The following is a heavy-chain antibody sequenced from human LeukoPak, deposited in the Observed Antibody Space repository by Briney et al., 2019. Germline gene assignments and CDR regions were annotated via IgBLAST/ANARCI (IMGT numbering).Heavy chain of an antibody. CDR1: GFTFTSHS. CDR3: ARDQPYGSGSSPPFDY. J-gene: IGHJ4*02. CDR2: ISRIRSYI. D-gene: IGHD3-10*01. V-gene: IGHV3-21*01. Sequence: GASLRPSRAASGFTFTSHSIKCVRQAPGRGLECVSSISRIRSYIYYAHSVKDRFTIYRDNANNSLYLQTDSHRAEDTAVYYCARDQPYGSGSSPPFDYWGQGTLVTVSS.